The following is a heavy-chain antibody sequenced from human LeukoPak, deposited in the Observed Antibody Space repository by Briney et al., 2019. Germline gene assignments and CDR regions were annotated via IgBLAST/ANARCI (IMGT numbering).Heavy chain of an antibody. Sequence: SDTLSLTCTVSGGSISSYYWSWIRLPPGKGLEWIGYLSRSGNTNYSPSLKSRVTIFGDTSKNQFFLKLSSVTAADTAVYYCARARYVNSFYAFDIWGQGTLVTVS. V-gene: IGHV4-4*08. J-gene: IGHJ3*02. D-gene: IGHD3-9*01. CDR3: ARARYVNSFYAFDI. CDR2: LSRSGNT. CDR1: GGSISSYY.